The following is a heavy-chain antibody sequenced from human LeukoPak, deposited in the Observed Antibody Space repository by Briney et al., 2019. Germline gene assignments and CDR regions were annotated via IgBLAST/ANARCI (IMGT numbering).Heavy chain of an antibody. CDR1: GFTFTCCW. Sequence: GGSLRLSCAASGFTFTCCWMSWVRQTPGKGLEWVASIKQDGRGKFYADSVKGRFTISRDNAKNSLYLQVNSLRAEDTAVYYCARVPGRTRYFDSWGQGILVTVSS. J-gene: IGHJ4*02. V-gene: IGHV3-7*01. CDR3: ARVPGRTRYFDS. CDR2: IKQDGRGK. D-gene: IGHD1-26*01.